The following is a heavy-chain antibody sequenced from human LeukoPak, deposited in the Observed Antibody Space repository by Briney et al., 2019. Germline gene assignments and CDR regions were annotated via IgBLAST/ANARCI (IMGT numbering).Heavy chain of an antibody. J-gene: IGHJ5*02. CDR3: ARAPGRMVSGWFDP. CDR1: GGSISSYY. CDR2: IYNSGST. D-gene: IGHD3-10*01. V-gene: IGHV4-59*01. Sequence: SETLSLTCTVSGGSISSYYWTWIRQPPGKGLEWIAYIYNSGSTNYSPSLKSRITISVDTSRNQFSLKLSSVTAADTAVYYCARAPGRMVSGWFDPWGQGTLATVSS.